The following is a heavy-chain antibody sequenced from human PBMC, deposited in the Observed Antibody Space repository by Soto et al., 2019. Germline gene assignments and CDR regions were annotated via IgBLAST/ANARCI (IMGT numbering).Heavy chain of an antibody. CDR2: INHSGST. J-gene: IGHJ5*02. CDR3: ARRTRYCSSTSCYHNWFDP. V-gene: IGHV4-34*01. CDR1: GFTFNTFA. Sequence: GSLRLSCVTSGFTFNTFAMSWVRRAPGKGLEWIGEINHSGSTNYNPSLKSRVTISVDTSKNQFSLKLSSVTAADTAVYYCARRTRYCSSTSCYHNWFDPWGQGTLVTVS. D-gene: IGHD2-2*01.